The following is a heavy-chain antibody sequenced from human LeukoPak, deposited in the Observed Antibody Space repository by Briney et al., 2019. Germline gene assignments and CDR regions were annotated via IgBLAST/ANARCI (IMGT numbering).Heavy chain of an antibody. CDR2: INWRSDVI. D-gene: IGHD2-2*02. V-gene: IGHV3-9*01. Sequence: GRSLRLSCAASGFTFDDFAMHWVRQVPGKGLEWVSSINWRSDVIGYADSVKGRFTISRDNTKSCLYLQMNSLRVDDTAFYYCAKSFYISPPAGMDVWGQGTTVTVSS. CDR3: AKSFYISPPAGMDV. J-gene: IGHJ6*02. CDR1: GFTFDDFA.